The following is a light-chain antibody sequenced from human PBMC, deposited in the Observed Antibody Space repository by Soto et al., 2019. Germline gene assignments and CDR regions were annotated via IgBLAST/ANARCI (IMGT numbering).Light chain of an antibody. CDR2: DVS. J-gene: IGLJ1*01. CDR3: SSWTTSSTPLYD. V-gene: IGLV2-14*03. Sequence: QSALTQPASVSGSPGQSISISCTGTSSDIGGYNHVSWYQQHPGKAPKLMIYDVSSRPSGVSNRFSGSKSGNTASLTISGLQAEDEADYYCSSWTTSSTPLYDFGTGTKVTVL. CDR1: SSDIGGYNH.